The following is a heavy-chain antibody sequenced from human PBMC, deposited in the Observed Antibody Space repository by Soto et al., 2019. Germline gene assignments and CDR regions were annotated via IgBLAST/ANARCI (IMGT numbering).Heavy chain of an antibody. CDR2: ISADGSNQ. V-gene: IGHV3-30*18. CDR1: GFSFSNFG. J-gene: IGHJ4*02. Sequence: QVQLVESGGGVVQPGRSLRLSCAASGFSFSNFGMHWVRQPPGKGLEWVAVISADGSNQNYGDSVKGRFSISRDNSKNTLYLQMNSLRPEDTAVYYCAKDMEQVGQVEYWGQGSLVTVS. CDR3: AKDMEQVGQVEY. D-gene: IGHD6-6*01.